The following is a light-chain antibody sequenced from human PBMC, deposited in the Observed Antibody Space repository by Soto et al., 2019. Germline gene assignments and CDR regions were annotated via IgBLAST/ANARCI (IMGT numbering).Light chain of an antibody. CDR2: HAS. V-gene: IGKV1-5*01. J-gene: IGKJ1*01. Sequence: DIQMTQSPSTLSASVGDRVTITCRASQFISSCLAWYQQKPGKVPKLLIFHASNLESGVPSRFSGSGSGTEFTLTISSLQPDDFATYYCQQYNSYPWTFGQGTKVEI. CDR1: QFISSC. CDR3: QQYNSYPWT.